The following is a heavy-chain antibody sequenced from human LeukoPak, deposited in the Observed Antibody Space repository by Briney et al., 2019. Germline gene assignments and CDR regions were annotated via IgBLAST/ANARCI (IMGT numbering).Heavy chain of an antibody. Sequence: GGSLRLSCAASGFTFNMYWMHWVRQAPGKGLEWVSVIYRDGSSYYAESVKGRFPISRDNSKNTLYIQMNSLRAEDTAVYYCARSFYDILIGYYQYFDYWGQGTLVTVSS. D-gene: IGHD3-9*01. CDR1: GFTFNMYW. J-gene: IGHJ4*02. CDR2: IYRDGSS. CDR3: ARSFYDILIGYYQYFDY. V-gene: IGHV3-66*01.